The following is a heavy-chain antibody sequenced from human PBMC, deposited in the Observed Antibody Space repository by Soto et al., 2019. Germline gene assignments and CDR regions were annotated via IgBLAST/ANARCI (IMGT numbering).Heavy chain of an antibody. J-gene: IGHJ1*01. CDR3: ARLCSDGDNLGF. Sequence: QVQLVQSGAEVKKPGASVKVSCKASGYTFTSYGISWVRQAPGQGLEWMGWISAYNGNTNYAQKLQGRVTMTTDTATSTAYVEMRILTSDDTAGYYCARLCSDGDNLGFWGQGTLVTVSS. CDR1: GYTFTSYG. V-gene: IGHV1-18*01. CDR2: ISAYNGNT. D-gene: IGHD3-16*01.